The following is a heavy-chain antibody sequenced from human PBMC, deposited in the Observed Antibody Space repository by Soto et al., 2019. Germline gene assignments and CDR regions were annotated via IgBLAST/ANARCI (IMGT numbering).Heavy chain of an antibody. D-gene: IGHD2-15*01. CDR3: AKSPYCSGGSCYSDYYYYYMDV. CDR2: ISGSGGST. CDR1: GFTFSSYA. J-gene: IGHJ6*03. V-gene: IGHV3-23*01. Sequence: VGSLRLSCAASGFTFSSYAMSWVRQAPGKGLEWVSAISGSGGSTYYADSVKGRFTISRDNSKNTLYLQMNSLRAEDTAVYYCAKSPYCSGGSCYSDYYYYYMDVWGKGTTVTVSS.